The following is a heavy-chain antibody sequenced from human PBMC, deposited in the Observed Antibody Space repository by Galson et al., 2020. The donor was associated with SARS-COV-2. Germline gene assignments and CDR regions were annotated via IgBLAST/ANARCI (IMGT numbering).Heavy chain of an antibody. CDR2: INSDGSST. CDR3: ARGGGSYRPQDAFDI. CDR1: GFTFSSYW. V-gene: IGHV3-74*01. J-gene: IGHJ3*02. Sequence: GGSLRLSCAASGFTFSSYWMHWVRQAPGKGLVWVSRINSDGSSTSYADSVKGRFTISRDNAKNTLYLQMNSLRAEDTAVYYCARGGGSYRPQDAFDIWGQGTMVTVSS. D-gene: IGHD1-26*01.